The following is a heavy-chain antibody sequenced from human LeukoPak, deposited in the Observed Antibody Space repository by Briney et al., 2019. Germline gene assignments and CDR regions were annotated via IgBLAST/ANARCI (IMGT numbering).Heavy chain of an antibody. CDR1: GYTFTSYG. CDR2: MSAYNGNT. Sequence: ASVKVSCKASGYTFTSYGISWVRQAPGRGLEWMGWMSAYNGNTNYAQKLQGRVTMTTDTSTSTAYMELSSLRSEDTAVYYCASSTVTTGEWMYYYYYYMDVWGKGTTVTVSS. D-gene: IGHD4-11*01. J-gene: IGHJ6*03. V-gene: IGHV1-18*01. CDR3: ASSTVTTGEWMYYYYYYMDV.